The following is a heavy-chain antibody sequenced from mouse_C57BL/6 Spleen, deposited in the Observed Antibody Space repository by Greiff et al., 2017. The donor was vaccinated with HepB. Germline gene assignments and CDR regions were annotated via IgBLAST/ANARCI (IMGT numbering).Heavy chain of an antibody. Sequence: EVKLVESGGGLVKPGGSLKLSCAASGFTFSSYAMSWVRQTPEKRLEWVATISDGGSYTYYPDNVKGRFTISRDNAKNNLYLQLSHLKSEDTAMYYCSRDLAYEYDGYYYAMDYWGQGTSVTVSS. CDR2: ISDGGSYT. CDR1: GFTFSSYA. V-gene: IGHV5-4*01. D-gene: IGHD2-4*01. CDR3: SRDLAYEYDGYYYAMDY. J-gene: IGHJ4*01.